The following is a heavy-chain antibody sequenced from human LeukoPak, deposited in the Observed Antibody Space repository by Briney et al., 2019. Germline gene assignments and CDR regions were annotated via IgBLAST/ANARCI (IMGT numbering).Heavy chain of an antibody. CDR2: ISTSSSYI. CDR1: GFTFSNYN. D-gene: IGHD2-2*01. J-gene: IGHJ5*02. V-gene: IGHV3-21*03. Sequence: GGSLRLSCAASGFTFSNYNMNWVRQAPGKGLEWVSFISTSSSYIHYADSVKGRFTIARDNAKNSLYLQMNSLRAEDTAMYYCARDGRSRASCRFYNWFDPWGQGTLVTVSS. CDR3: ARDGRSRASCRFYNWFDP.